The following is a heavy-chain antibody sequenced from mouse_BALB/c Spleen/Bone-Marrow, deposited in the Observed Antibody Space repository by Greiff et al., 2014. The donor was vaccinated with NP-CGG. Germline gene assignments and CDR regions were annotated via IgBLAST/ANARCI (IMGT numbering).Heavy chain of an antibody. CDR3: ARVGYYGTSLYWYFDV. D-gene: IGHD1-1*01. CDR1: GYTFTSYV. V-gene: IGHV1-14*01. Sequence: EVQLQQSGPELVKPGASVKMSCKASGYTFTSYVIHWVKQKPGQGLEWIGYINPYNDGTKYNEKFKGKATLTSDKSSSTAYMELSSLTSEDSVVYYGARVGYYGTSLYWYFDVWGAGTTVTVSS. CDR2: INPYNDGT. J-gene: IGHJ1*01.